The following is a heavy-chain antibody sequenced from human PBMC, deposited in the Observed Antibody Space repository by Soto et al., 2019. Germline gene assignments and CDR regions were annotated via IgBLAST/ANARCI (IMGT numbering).Heavy chain of an antibody. CDR2: IKQDGSEE. V-gene: IGHV3-7*03. CDR3: VRPYYSSSWFPFDR. Sequence: PGGSLRLSCVASGQTFNRYWMSWVRQAPGKGLEWVANIKQDGSEEYYVDSVKGRFTISRDNAKKSLYLQMNSLRAHDTAMYYCVRPYYSSSWFPFDRWGQGTLVTVSS. D-gene: IGHD6-13*01. J-gene: IGHJ4*02. CDR1: GQTFNRYW.